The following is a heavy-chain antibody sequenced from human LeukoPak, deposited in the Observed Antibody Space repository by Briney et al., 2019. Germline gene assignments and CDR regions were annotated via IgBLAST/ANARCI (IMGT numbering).Heavy chain of an antibody. J-gene: IGHJ6*03. D-gene: IGHD2-2*02. Sequence: GASVKVSCKASGGTFSSYAISWVRQAPGQGLEWMGGIIPIFGTANYAQKFQGRVTITADESTSTAYMELSSLRSEDTAVYYCARGQYQPLYPGYYYYYMDVWGKGTTVTVSS. V-gene: IGHV1-69*13. CDR2: IIPIFGTA. CDR1: GGTFSSYA. CDR3: ARGQYQPLYPGYYYYYMDV.